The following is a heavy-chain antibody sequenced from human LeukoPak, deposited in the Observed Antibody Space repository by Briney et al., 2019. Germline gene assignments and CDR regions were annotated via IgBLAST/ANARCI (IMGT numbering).Heavy chain of an antibody. V-gene: IGHV3-23*01. D-gene: IGHD4-17*01. J-gene: IGHJ3*02. CDR1: GFTFSSYA. CDR3: AKDQRATVTARGGFDI. Sequence: GGSLRLSCAASGFTFSSYAMSWVRQAPGKGLEWVSAISGSGGSTYYADSVKGRFTISRDNSKNTLYLQMNSLRAEDTAVYYCAKDQRATVTARGGFDIWGQGTMATVSS. CDR2: ISGSGGST.